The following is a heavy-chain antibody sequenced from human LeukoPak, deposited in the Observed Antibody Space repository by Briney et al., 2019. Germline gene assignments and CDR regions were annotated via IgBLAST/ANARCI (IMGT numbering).Heavy chain of an antibody. D-gene: IGHD2-2*01. CDR1: GDSVSSNSVA. CDR3: ARDPHCSTFSGSFDF. CDR2: TYYRSQCHN. Sequence: SQTLSLTCAISGDSVSSNSVAWNSSSQSPSRGLEWLGRTYYRSQCHNQYAGSLKSRISINPDTSKNQFSPQLNSVTPEDTAVYYWARDPHCSTFSGSFDFWGQGTLVTVSS. J-gene: IGHJ4*02. V-gene: IGHV6-1*01.